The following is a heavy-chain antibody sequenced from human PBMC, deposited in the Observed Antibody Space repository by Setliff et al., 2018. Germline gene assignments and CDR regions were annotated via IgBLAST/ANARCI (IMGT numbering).Heavy chain of an antibody. CDR1: GDSFSDYY. V-gene: IGHV4-34*01. CDR2: INHRGST. Sequence: SETLSLTCAVYGDSFSDYYWSWIRQPPGKGLEWIEEINHRGSTNYSPSLRSRVTMSVDTSKNQFSLKVTSVTAADTAVYFCARDNTIVGATDYWGQGTLVTVSS. CDR3: ARDNTIVGATDY. J-gene: IGHJ4*02. D-gene: IGHD1-26*01.